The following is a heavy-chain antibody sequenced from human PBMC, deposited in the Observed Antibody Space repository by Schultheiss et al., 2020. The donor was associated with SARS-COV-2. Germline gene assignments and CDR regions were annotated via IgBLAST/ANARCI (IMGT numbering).Heavy chain of an antibody. D-gene: IGHD6-19*01. CDR1: GFTFSSYA. Sequence: GSLRLSCAASGFTFSSYAMSWVRQAPGKGLEWVSAISGSGGSTYYADSVKGRFTISRHNSKNTLYLQMNSLRAEDTAVYYCGLGAVAGKDAFDIWGQGTMVTVSS. J-gene: IGHJ3*02. V-gene: IGHV3-23*01. CDR2: ISGSGGST. CDR3: GLGAVAGKDAFDI.